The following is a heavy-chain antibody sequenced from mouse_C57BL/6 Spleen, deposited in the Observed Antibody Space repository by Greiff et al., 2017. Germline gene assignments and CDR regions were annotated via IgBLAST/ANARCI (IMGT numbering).Heavy chain of an antibody. V-gene: IGHV5-4*01. CDR2: ISDGGSYT. D-gene: IGHD2-1*01. Sequence: EVKLEESGGGLVKPGGSLKLSCAASGFTFSSYAMSWVRQTPEKRLEWVATISDGGSYTYNPDNVKGRFTISRDNAKNNLYLQMSHLKSEDTAMYYCARDRGNFAYWGQGTLVTVSA. CDR1: GFTFSSYA. J-gene: IGHJ3*01. CDR3: ARDRGNFAY.